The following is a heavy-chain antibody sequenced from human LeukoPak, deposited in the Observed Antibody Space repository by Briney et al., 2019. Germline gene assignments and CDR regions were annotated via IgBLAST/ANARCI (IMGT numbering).Heavy chain of an antibody. J-gene: IGHJ4*02. CDR1: GGSISSYY. Sequence: SETLSLTCTVSGGSISSYYWSWIRQPPGKGLEWIGEINHSGSTNYNPSLKSRVTISVDTSKNQFSLKLSSVTAADTAVYYCARGSGWYAYWGQGTLVTVSS. V-gene: IGHV4-34*01. CDR3: ARGSGWYAY. D-gene: IGHD6-19*01. CDR2: INHSGST.